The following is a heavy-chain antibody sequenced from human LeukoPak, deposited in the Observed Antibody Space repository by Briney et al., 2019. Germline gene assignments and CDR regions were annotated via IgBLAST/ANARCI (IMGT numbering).Heavy chain of an antibody. CDR1: GFTFSSYA. CDR3: ARESVTAGGDDAFDI. D-gene: IGHD6-13*01. V-gene: IGHV3-23*01. J-gene: IGHJ3*02. CDR2: ISGSGGST. Sequence: GGSLRLSCAASGFTFSSYAMSWVRQAPGKGLEWVSAISGSGGSTYYADSVKGRFTISRDNAKNSLYLQMNSLRVEDTAVYYCARESVTAGGDDAFDIWGQGTMVTVSS.